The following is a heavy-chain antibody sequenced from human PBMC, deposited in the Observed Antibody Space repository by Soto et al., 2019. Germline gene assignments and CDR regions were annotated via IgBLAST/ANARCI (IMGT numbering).Heavy chain of an antibody. CDR1: GFTFSSYW. CDR3: ARVQYYYDSSGYYFDY. D-gene: IGHD3-22*01. Sequence: GGSLRLSCAASGFTFSSYWMSWVRQAPGKGLEWVANIKQDGSEKYYVDSVKGRFTISRDNAKNSLYLQMNSLRAEDTAVYYCARVQYYYDSSGYYFDYWGQGTLVTVSS. V-gene: IGHV3-7*01. CDR2: IKQDGSEK. J-gene: IGHJ4*02.